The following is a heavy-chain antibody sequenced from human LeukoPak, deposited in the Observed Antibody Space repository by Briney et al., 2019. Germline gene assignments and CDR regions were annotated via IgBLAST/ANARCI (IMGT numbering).Heavy chain of an antibody. Sequence: GGSLRLSCAASGFTFSSYAMSWVRQAPGKGLEWASLITTSADTPYYADSVKGRFTISRDNSKNTLFLQMNGLRAEDTAVYYCARDRGSSGWYVGYFDYWGQGTLVTVSS. J-gene: IGHJ4*02. CDR3: ARDRGSSGWYVGYFDY. CDR1: GFTFSSYA. CDR2: ITTSADTP. D-gene: IGHD6-19*01. V-gene: IGHV3-23*01.